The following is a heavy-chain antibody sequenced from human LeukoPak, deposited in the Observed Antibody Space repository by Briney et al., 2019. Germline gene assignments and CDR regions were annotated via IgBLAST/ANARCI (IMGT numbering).Heavy chain of an antibody. J-gene: IGHJ4*02. V-gene: IGHV3-15*01. D-gene: IGHD3-22*01. CDR2: IKSKTDGGTT. CDR3: TTDYYDSFDY. CDR1: RFTFSNAW. Sequence: GGXXRLSXAASRFTFSNAWMSWVRQAPGKGLEWVGRIKSKTDGGTTDYAAPVKGRFTISRDDSKNTLYLQMNSLKTEDTVVYYCTTDYYDSFDYWGQGTLVTVSS.